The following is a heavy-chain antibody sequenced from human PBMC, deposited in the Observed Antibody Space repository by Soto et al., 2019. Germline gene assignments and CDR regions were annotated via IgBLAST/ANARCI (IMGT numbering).Heavy chain of an antibody. V-gene: IGHV3-23*01. CDR3: AKDIRDKYDTSDYYFAGFDY. J-gene: IGHJ4*02. CDR2: ISGSGGST. Sequence: PGGSLRLSCAASGFTFSSYAMSWVRQAPGKGLEWVSAISGSGGSTYYADSVKGRFTISRDNSKNMVYLQMNSLRAEDTAVYYCAKDIRDKYDTSDYYFAGFDYWGQGTPVTVSS. CDR1: GFTFSSYA. D-gene: IGHD3-22*01.